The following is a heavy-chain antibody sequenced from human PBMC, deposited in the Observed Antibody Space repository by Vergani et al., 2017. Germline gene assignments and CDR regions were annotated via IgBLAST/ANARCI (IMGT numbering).Heavy chain of an antibody. CDR1: GFTVSSNY. J-gene: IGHJ6*03. V-gene: IGHV3-66*02. CDR3: ARGXRDGYKDYYYCMDV. CDR2: IYSGGNT. Sequence: EVQLVESGGGLVQPGGSLRLSCAASGFTVSSNYMSWVRQAPGKGLEWVSVIYSGGNTYYADSVKGRFTISRDNSKNTLYLQMNSLRAEDTAVYYCARGXRDGYKDYYYCMDVWGKGTTVTVSS. D-gene: IGHD5-24*01.